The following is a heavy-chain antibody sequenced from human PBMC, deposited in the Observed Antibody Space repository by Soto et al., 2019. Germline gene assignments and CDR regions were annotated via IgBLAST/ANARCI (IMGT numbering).Heavy chain of an antibody. CDR1: GFTFSSYS. Sequence: PGGSLRLSCAASGFTFSSYSMNWVRQAPGKGLEWVSSISRSAGNTYYADSVKGRFTISRDNAKNSMYLQMNSLRAEDTAVYYYARDQVPGLDAFDIWGQGTMVTVSS. CDR2: ISRSAGNT. J-gene: IGHJ3*02. CDR3: ARDQVPGLDAFDI. V-gene: IGHV3-21*01.